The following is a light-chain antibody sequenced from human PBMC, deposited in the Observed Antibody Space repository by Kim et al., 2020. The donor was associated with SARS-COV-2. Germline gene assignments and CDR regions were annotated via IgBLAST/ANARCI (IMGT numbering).Light chain of an antibody. CDR2: GAS. CDR3: QQYNNWPPWT. Sequence: EIVMTQSPATLSVSPGERATLSCRASQSVSSNLAWYQQKPGQAPRLLIYGASTRATGIPARFSGSGSGTAFTLTISSLQSEDFAVYYCQQYNNWPPWTFGQRAKVDIK. J-gene: IGKJ1*01. V-gene: IGKV3-15*01. CDR1: QSVSSN.